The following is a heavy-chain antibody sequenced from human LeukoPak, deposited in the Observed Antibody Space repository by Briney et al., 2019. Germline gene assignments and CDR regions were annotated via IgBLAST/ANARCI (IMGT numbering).Heavy chain of an antibody. V-gene: IGHV1-2*02. CDR1: GYTFTGYF. Sequence: ASVKVSCEASGYTFTGYFMHWGREAPGQGLEWMGWINAISGDTNYAQKFRGRVTMTRDTSINTAYMELTRLTSDDTAVYYCARGGSGWSVSAYWGQGTRVTVSS. CDR2: INAISGDT. J-gene: IGHJ4*02. CDR3: ARGGSGWSVSAY. D-gene: IGHD6-19*01.